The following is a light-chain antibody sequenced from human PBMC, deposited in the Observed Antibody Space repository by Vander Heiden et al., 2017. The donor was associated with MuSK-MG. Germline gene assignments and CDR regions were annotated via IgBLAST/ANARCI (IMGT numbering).Light chain of an antibody. V-gene: IGKV1-6*01. CDR3: RQDYTYPFT. CDR2: AAS. CDR1: QHIRND. Sequence: AIQMTQSPSSLSASVGDRVTITCRASQHIRNDLGWYQQKPGKAPKVLIYAASSLQSGVPSRFSGSGSGTDFTLTISSLQPEDFATYYCRQDYTYPFTFGPGTKVEIK. J-gene: IGKJ3*01.